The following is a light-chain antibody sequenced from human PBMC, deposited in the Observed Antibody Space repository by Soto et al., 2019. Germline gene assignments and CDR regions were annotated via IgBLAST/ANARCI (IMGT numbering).Light chain of an antibody. CDR3: SSYTSSSTPCV. V-gene: IGLV2-14*01. Sequence: QSALTQPASVSGSPGQSITISCTGTSSDVGGYNYVSWYQQHPGKAPKLMIYDVSNRPSGVSNRFSGSKSGNTASLTISGLQAEDEADYYCSSYTSSSTPCVFGTGTKLPS. J-gene: IGLJ1*01. CDR2: DVS. CDR1: SSDVGGYNY.